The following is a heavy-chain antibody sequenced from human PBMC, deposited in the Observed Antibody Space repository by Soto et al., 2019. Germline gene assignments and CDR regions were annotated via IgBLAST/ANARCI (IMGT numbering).Heavy chain of an antibody. CDR1: GFTFSSYA. CDR2: ISGSGGSL. Sequence: EVQLLESGGGLVQPGGSLRLSCAASGFTFSSYAMNWVRQAPGKGLDWVSAISGSGGSLNYADAVQGRFTISRDNSKNTLYLQMNSLRAEDTAVYYCAKDRGSGWYENWFDPWGQGTLVTVSS. J-gene: IGHJ5*02. V-gene: IGHV3-23*01. CDR3: AKDRGSGWYENWFDP. D-gene: IGHD6-19*01.